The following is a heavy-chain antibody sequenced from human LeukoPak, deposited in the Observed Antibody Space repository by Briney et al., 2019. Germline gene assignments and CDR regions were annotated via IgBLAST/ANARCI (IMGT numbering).Heavy chain of an antibody. J-gene: IGHJ5*02. CDR3: ARDSGYDFWSGYISQHNWFDP. CDR1: GGSISSYY. Sequence: PSETLSLTCTVSGGSISSYYWSWIRQPAGKGREWIGRIYTSGSTNYHPSLKSRVTMSVDTSKNQFSLKLSSVTAADTAVYYCARDSGYDFWSGYISQHNWFDPWGQGTLVTVSS. D-gene: IGHD3-3*01. CDR2: IYTSGST. V-gene: IGHV4-4*07.